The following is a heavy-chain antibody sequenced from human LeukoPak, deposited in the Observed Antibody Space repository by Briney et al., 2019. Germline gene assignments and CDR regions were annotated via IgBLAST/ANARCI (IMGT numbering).Heavy chain of an antibody. Sequence: SVKVSCKASGGTFSSYAISWVRQAPEQGLEWMGGIIPIFGTANYAQKFQGRVTITADESTSTAYMELSSLRSEDTAVYYCARLPDYGDYGDDYWGQGTLVTVSS. CDR1: GGTFSSYA. CDR2: IIPIFGTA. V-gene: IGHV1-69*01. J-gene: IGHJ4*02. CDR3: ARLPDYGDYGDDY. D-gene: IGHD4-17*01.